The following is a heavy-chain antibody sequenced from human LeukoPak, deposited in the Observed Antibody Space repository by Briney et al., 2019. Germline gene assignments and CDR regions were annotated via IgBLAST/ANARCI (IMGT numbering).Heavy chain of an antibody. D-gene: IGHD3-22*01. CDR2: IYYSGST. J-gene: IGHJ3*02. CDR3: ATTYYYDSSGYYYHHDAFDI. V-gene: IGHV4-31*03. CDR1: GGSISSGGYY. Sequence: SQTLSLTCTVSGGSISSGGYYWSWIRQHPGKGLEWIGYIYYSGSTYYNPSLKSRVTISVDTSKNQFSLKLGSVTAADTAVYYCATTYYYDSSGYYYHHDAFDIWGQGTMVTVSS.